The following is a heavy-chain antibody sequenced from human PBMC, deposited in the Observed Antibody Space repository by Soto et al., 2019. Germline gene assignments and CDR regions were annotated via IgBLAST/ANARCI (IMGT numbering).Heavy chain of an antibody. CDR3: ARDRYCSSTSCRGYFDY. J-gene: IGHJ4*02. V-gene: IGHV3-48*01. D-gene: IGHD2-2*01. CDR2: ISSSSSTI. CDR1: GFTFSSYS. Sequence: VQLVESGGGLVQPGGSLRLSCAASGFTFSSYSMNWVRQAPGKGLEWVSYISSSSSTIYYADSVKGRFTISRDNAKNSLYLQMNSLRAEDTAVYYCARDRYCSSTSCRGYFDYWGQGTLVTVSS.